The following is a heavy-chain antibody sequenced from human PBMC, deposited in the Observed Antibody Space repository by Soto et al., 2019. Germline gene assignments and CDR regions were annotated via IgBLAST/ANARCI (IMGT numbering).Heavy chain of an antibody. V-gene: IGHV4-59*01. CDR3: AGGSSWDWFDP. Sequence: SETLSLTCIVSGGSLSTYYWSWIRQSPGKGLEWMGYLYYGATTYYSPSLKSRLAISADSSKTQFSLKLTSVTTADTAVYYCAGGSSWDWFDPWGQGTLVTVSS. J-gene: IGHJ5*02. D-gene: IGHD6-13*01. CDR2: LYYGATT. CDR1: GGSLSTYY.